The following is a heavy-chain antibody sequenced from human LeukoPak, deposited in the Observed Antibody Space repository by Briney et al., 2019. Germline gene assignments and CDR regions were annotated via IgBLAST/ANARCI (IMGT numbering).Heavy chain of an antibody. CDR3: AREGAAYQDYFDH. D-gene: IGHD2-2*01. Sequence: GGSLRLSCAASGFTFTSYWMHWVRQAPGKGLVWVARMDGATSRTSYVDSVNGRFTISRDNVNDILYLQMNSLTPEDTAVYYCAREGAAYQDYFDHWGQGTPVAVSS. J-gene: IGHJ4*02. V-gene: IGHV3-74*01. CDR1: GFTFTSYW. CDR2: MDGATSRT.